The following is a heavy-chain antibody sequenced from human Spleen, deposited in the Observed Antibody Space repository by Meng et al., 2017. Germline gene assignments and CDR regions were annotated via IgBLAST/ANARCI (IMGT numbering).Heavy chain of an antibody. D-gene: IGHD7-27*01. Sequence: QVQRRTWGAGRLKPPETLSLTCAVYGGSFSGYYWSWIRQPPGKGLEWIGEINHSGSTNYNPSLKSRVTISVDTSKNQFSLKLSSVTAADTAVYYCARPGGELGIHNWFDPWGQGTLVTVSS. CDR3: ARPGGELGIHNWFDP. CDR1: GGSFSGYY. CDR2: INHSGST. J-gene: IGHJ5*02. V-gene: IGHV4-34*01.